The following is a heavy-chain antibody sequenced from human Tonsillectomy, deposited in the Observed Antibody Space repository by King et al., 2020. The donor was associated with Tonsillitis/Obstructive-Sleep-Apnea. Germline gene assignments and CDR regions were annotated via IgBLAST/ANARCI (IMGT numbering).Heavy chain of an antibody. J-gene: IGHJ3*02. V-gene: IGHV2-26*01. Sequence: TLQESGPVLVKPPETLTLTCTVSGFSLSNARMGVRWIRQPPGKALEWLAHIFSNDEKSYSTSLKSRLTISKDTSKSQVVLTMTNMDPVDTATYYCARSITIFGVVIRNDAFDIWGQGTMVTVSS. D-gene: IGHD3-3*01. CDR1: GFSLSNARMG. CDR3: ARSITIFGVVIRNDAFDI. CDR2: IFSNDEK.